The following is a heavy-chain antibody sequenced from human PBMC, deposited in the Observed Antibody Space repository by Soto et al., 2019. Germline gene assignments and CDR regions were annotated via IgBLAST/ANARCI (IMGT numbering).Heavy chain of an antibody. Sequence: GESLKISCKGSGYSFTSYWIGWVRQMPGKGLEWMGIIYPGDSDTRYSPSFQGQVTISADKSISTAYLQWSSLKASDTAMYYCARLDILTGYYSPDAFDISGQGTMVTVSS. CDR3: ARLDILTGYYSPDAFDI. CDR1: GYSFTSYW. J-gene: IGHJ3*02. CDR2: IYPGDSDT. V-gene: IGHV5-51*01. D-gene: IGHD3-9*01.